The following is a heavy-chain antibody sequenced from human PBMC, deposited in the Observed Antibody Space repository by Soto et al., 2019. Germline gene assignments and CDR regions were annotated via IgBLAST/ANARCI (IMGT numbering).Heavy chain of an antibody. V-gene: IGHV1-69*01. D-gene: IGHD3-3*01. J-gene: IGHJ5*02. Sequence: QVQLVQSGAEVKKPGSSVKVSCKASGGTFSSYAISWVRQAPGQGLERMGGIIPIFGTANYAQKFQGRVTITADESTSTAYMELSSLRSEDTAVYYCARVSNYDFWSGYRGWFDPWGQGTLVTVSS. CDR3: ARVSNYDFWSGYRGWFDP. CDR1: GGTFSSYA. CDR2: IIPIFGTA.